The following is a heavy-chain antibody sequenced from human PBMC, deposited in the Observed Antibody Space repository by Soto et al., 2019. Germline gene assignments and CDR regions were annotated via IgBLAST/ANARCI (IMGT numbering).Heavy chain of an antibody. Sequence: QVQLVQSGAEVKKPGSSMKVSSKASGGTFSSYAISWVRQAPGQGLEWMGGIIPIFGTANYAQKFQGRVTITADESTSTADMELSSLRSEDTAVYYCAIPTEDSGYYGDAFDIWGQGRMVTVSS. D-gene: IGHD3-22*01. CDR2: IIPIFGTA. V-gene: IGHV1-69*01. J-gene: IGHJ3*02. CDR1: GGTFSSYA. CDR3: AIPTEDSGYYGDAFDI.